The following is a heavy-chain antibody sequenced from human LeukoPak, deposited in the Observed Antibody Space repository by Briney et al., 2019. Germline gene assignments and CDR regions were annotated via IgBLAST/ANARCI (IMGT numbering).Heavy chain of an antibody. V-gene: IGHV3-48*01. Sequence: GGSLRLSCAASGFTFSSYSMNWVRQSPGKGLEWVSYISSSSSTIYYADSVKGRFTISRDNAKNSLYLQMNSLRAEDTAVYYCARDRRELLRDYWGQGTLVTVSS. CDR3: ARDRRELLRDY. CDR2: ISSSSSTI. J-gene: IGHJ4*02. D-gene: IGHD1-26*01. CDR1: GFTFSSYS.